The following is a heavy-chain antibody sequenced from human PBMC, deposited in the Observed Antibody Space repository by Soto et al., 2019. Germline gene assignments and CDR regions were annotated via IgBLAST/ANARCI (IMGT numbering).Heavy chain of an antibody. CDR2: IYYSGST. V-gene: IGHV4-30-4*01. D-gene: IGHD6-13*01. Sequence: SATLSITCTVSGGSISSGDYYWSWIRQPPGKGLEWIGYIYYSGSTYYNPSLKSRVTISVDTSKNQFSLKLSSVTAADTAVYYCARAKSLGSSSWYRYYFDYWGQGTLVTVSS. CDR1: GGSISSGDYY. CDR3: ARAKSLGSSSWYRYYFDY. J-gene: IGHJ4*02.